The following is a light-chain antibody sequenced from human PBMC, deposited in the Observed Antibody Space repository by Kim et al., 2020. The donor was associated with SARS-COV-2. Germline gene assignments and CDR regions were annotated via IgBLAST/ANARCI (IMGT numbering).Light chain of an antibody. Sequence: SSELTQDPAVSVALGQTVRITCQGDSLRSYYASWYQQKPGQAPVLVIYGKNNRPSGTPDRFSGSSSGNTASLTITGAQAEDEADYYCNSRDSSGNLYVVF. CDR3: NSRDSSGNLYVV. J-gene: IGLJ2*01. V-gene: IGLV3-19*01. CDR1: SLRSYY. CDR2: GKN.